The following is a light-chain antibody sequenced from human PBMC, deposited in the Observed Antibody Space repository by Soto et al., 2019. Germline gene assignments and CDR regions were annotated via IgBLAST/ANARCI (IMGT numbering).Light chain of an antibody. CDR3: SSYTSSSTYV. Sequence: QSALTQPASVSGSPGQSITISCTGTSSDVGGYNYVSWYQQHPGKAPKLMSYDVSNRPSGVSNRFSGSKSGNTASLTISGLQAEDEADYYCSSYTSSSTYVLGTGTKLTVL. J-gene: IGLJ1*01. CDR1: SSDVGGYNY. V-gene: IGLV2-14*01. CDR2: DVS.